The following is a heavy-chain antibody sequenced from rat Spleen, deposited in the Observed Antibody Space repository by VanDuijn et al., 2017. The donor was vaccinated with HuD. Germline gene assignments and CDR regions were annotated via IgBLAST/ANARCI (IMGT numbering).Heavy chain of an antibody. Sequence: EVQLVESGGGLVQPGRSLKLSCAASGFTFSNYGMAWVRQAPTKGLEWVASISTGGGNTYYRDSVKGRFTISRDNAKNTLYLQMDSLRSEDTATYYCARQRILRIITTPYWYFDFCGPGTMVTVSS. CDR1: GFTFSNYG. CDR2: ISTGGGNT. V-gene: IGHV5S13*01. J-gene: IGHJ1*01. CDR3: ARQRILRIITTPYWYFDF. D-gene: IGHD1-6*01.